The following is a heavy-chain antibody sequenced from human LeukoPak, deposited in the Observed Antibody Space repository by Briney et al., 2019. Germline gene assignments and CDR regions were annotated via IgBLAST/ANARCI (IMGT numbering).Heavy chain of an antibody. V-gene: IGHV1-8*02. CDR2: MNPNSGNT. CDR1: GYTFTNYD. Sequence: ASVKVSCKASGYTFTNYDINWVRQATGQGLEWMGWMNPNSGNTGYAQKFQGRVTMTRDTSTSTVYMELTSLRSEDTVMYYCARDWGIQQWPPSYFDYWGQGTLVTVSS. D-gene: IGHD5-18*01. CDR3: ARDWGIQQWPPSYFDY. J-gene: IGHJ4*02.